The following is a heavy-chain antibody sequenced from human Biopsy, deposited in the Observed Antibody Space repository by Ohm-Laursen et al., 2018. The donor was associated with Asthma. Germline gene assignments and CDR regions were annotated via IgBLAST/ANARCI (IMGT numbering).Heavy chain of an antibody. Sequence: SLRLSCTASGFTFRNFGMHWVRQAPGKGLEWVALISSDVREWYADSVKGRFTISRDNSKNTLDLQMNSLILEDTALYYCAKWGSGYNVDAFDIWGQGTVVTVS. J-gene: IGHJ3*02. CDR3: AKWGSGYNVDAFDI. V-gene: IGHV3-30*18. D-gene: IGHD3-22*01. CDR2: ISSDVRE. CDR1: GFTFRNFG.